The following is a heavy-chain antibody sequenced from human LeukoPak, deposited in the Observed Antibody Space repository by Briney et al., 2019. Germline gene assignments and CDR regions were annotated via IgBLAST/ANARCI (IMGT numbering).Heavy chain of an antibody. Sequence: ASVTVSFKASGYTFTDYYIHWVRQAPGQGLEWMGWINPNSGVTDYAQKLQGRVTMTTDTSTSTAYMELRSLRSDDTAVYYCARGGSRSSPGDYWGQGTLVTVSS. V-gene: IGHV1-2*02. CDR1: GYTFTDYY. D-gene: IGHD1-26*01. J-gene: IGHJ4*02. CDR3: ARGGSRSSPGDY. CDR2: INPNSGVT.